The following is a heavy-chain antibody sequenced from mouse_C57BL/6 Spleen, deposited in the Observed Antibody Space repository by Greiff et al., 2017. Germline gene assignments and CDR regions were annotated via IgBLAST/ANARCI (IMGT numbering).Heavy chain of an antibody. CDR3: ARSGASYSNYFAY. D-gene: IGHD2-5*01. CDR1: GYAFSSSW. CDR2: IYPGDGDT. V-gene: IGHV1-82*01. Sequence: QVQLQQSGPELVKPGASVKISCKASGYAFSSSWRNWVKQRPGKGLEWIGRIYPGDGDTNYNGKFKGKATLTTDKSSSTAYMQLSSLTSEDSAVYFCARSGASYSNYFAYWGQGTLVTGSA. J-gene: IGHJ3*01.